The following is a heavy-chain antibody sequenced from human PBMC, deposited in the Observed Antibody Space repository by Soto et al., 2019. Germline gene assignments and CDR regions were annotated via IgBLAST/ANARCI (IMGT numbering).Heavy chain of an antibody. CDR1: GFTFSSYA. D-gene: IGHD6-13*01. CDR2: ISYDGSNK. CDR3: ARDLGIAAPHY. V-gene: IGHV3-30-3*01. Sequence: HPGGSLRLSCAASGFTFSSYAMHWVRQAPGKGLEWVAVISYDGSNKYYADSVKGRFTIPRDNSKNTLYLQMNSLRAEDTAVYYCARDLGIAAPHYWGQGTLVTVSS. J-gene: IGHJ4*02.